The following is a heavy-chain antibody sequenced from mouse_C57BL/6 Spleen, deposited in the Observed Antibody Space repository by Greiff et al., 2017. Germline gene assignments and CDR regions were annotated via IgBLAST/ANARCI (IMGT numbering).Heavy chain of an antibody. J-gene: IGHJ1*03. CDR3: ARDWEEYYGSSYWYFDV. Sequence: QVQLQQPGTELVKPGASVKLSCKASGYTFTSYWMHWVKQRPGQGLEWIGNINPSNGGTNYNEKFKSKATLTVDTSSSTAYMQLSSLTSVDSAVYYCARDWEEYYGSSYWYFDVWGTGTTVTVSS. CDR1: GYTFTSYW. CDR2: INPSNGGT. D-gene: IGHD1-1*01. V-gene: IGHV1-53*01.